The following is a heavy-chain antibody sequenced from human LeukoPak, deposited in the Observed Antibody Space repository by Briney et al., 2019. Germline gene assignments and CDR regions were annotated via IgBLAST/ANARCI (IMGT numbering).Heavy chain of an antibody. Sequence: SETLSLTCTVSGGSMSDYYWSWIRQPPGKRLEWIGYIYYTGSTNYNPSLKSRVTISIDTSKNQFSLKLSSVTAADTALYYCARDYSMTHAFDIWRQGTLATVSS. CDR2: IYYTGST. CDR3: ARDYSMTHAFDI. CDR1: GGSMSDYY. D-gene: IGHD1-26*01. J-gene: IGHJ3*02. V-gene: IGHV4-59*01.